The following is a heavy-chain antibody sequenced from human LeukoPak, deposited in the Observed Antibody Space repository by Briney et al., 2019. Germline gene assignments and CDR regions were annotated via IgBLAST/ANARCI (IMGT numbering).Heavy chain of an antibody. D-gene: IGHD3-22*01. J-gene: IGHJ4*02. Sequence: GGSLRLSCAASGFTFSDYSTNWVRQTPGKGLEWVSYISSSSSTIYYADSVKGRFTISRDNANNSLYLQMNSLRVEDTAVYYCARDVTYYYDTSGDNWGQGTLVTVSS. V-gene: IGHV3-48*04. CDR1: GFTFSDYS. CDR2: ISSSSSTI. CDR3: ARDVTYYYDTSGDN.